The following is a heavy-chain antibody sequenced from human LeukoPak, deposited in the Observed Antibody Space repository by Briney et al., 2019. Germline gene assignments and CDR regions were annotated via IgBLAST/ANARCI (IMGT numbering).Heavy chain of an antibody. CDR3: ARDPAYCGGDCYIAFDI. Sequence: GGSLRLPCAASGFTFSDYYMNWVRQAPGKGLEWVSYISSSSSTIYYADSVKGRFTISRDNAKNSLYLQMNSLRDEDTAVYYCARDPAYCGGDCYIAFDIWGQGTMVTVSS. D-gene: IGHD2-21*01. J-gene: IGHJ3*02. CDR1: GFTFSDYY. CDR2: ISSSSSTI. V-gene: IGHV3-11*04.